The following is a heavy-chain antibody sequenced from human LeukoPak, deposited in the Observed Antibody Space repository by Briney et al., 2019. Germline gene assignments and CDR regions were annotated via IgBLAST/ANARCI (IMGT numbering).Heavy chain of an antibody. Sequence: SETLSLTCTVSGGSISSSSYYWGWIRQPPGKGLEWIGSIYYSGSTYYNPSLKSRVTISVDTSKNQFSLKLGSVTAADTAVYYCVAQDSGYDYFDYWGQGTLVTVSS. CDR2: IYYSGST. V-gene: IGHV4-39*01. CDR1: GGSISSSSYY. D-gene: IGHD5-12*01. CDR3: VAQDSGYDYFDY. J-gene: IGHJ4*02.